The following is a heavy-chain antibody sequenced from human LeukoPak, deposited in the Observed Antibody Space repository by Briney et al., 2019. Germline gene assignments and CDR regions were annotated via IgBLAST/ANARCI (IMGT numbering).Heavy chain of an antibody. CDR1: GYTFTGYY. D-gene: IGHD2/OR15-2a*01. CDR3: ARPYLGAFDI. CDR2: INAGNGNT. Sequence: ASVKVSCKASGYTFTGYYVHWVRQAPGQGLEWMGWINAGNGNTKYSQKFQGRVTITRDTSASTAYMELSSLRSEDTAVYYCARPYLGAFDIWGQGTMVTVSS. J-gene: IGHJ3*02. V-gene: IGHV1-3*01.